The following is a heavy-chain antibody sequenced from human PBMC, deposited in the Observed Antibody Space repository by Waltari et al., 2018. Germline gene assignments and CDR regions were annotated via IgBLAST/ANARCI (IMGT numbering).Heavy chain of an antibody. CDR1: GDSISGYY. CDR2: IYSSGST. D-gene: IGHD2-2*01. CDR3: ARDNRVTPVAMWVWFDP. J-gene: IGHJ5*02. Sequence: QVQLQESGPGLVKTSETLSLTCTVSGDSISGYYWSWIRQPAGKGLEWIGRIYSSGSTNYNPSLKSRVTMSVDTSKNQFSLKLSSVTAADTAVYYCARDNRVTPVAMWVWFDPWGQGTLVTVSS. V-gene: IGHV4-4*07.